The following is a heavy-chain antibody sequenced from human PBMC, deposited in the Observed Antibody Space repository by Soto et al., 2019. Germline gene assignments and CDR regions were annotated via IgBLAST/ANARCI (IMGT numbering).Heavy chain of an antibody. CDR2: IKQDGSEK. J-gene: IGHJ5*02. V-gene: IGHV3-7*03. CDR1: GFTFSSYW. CDR3: ARGVAGWGRLNNWFDP. D-gene: IGHD1-26*01. Sequence: GGSLRLSCAASGFTFSSYWMSWVRQAPGKGLEWVANIKQDGSEKYYVDSVKGRFTISRDNAKNSLYLQMNSLRAEDTAVYYCARGVAGWGRLNNWFDPWGQGTLVTVSS.